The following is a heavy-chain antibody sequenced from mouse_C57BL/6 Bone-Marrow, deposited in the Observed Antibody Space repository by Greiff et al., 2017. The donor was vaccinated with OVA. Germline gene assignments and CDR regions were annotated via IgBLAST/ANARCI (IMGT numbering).Heavy chain of an antibody. Sequence: VQLQQSGAELVRPGTSVKLSCKASGYTFTSYWMHWVKQRPGQGLEWIGVIDPSDSYTNYNQKFKGKATLTVDTSSSTAYMQLSSPTSEDSAVYYCARFYAGYFDVWGTGTTVTVSS. CDR1: GYTFTSYW. CDR3: ARFYAGYFDV. CDR2: IDPSDSYT. J-gene: IGHJ1*03. D-gene: IGHD2-12*01. V-gene: IGHV1-59*01.